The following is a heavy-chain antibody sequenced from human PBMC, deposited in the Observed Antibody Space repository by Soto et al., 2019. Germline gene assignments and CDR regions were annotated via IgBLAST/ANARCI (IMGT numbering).Heavy chain of an antibody. CDR3: ARETSQNVYSHYGMDV. V-gene: IGHV4-34*01. Sequence: SENLSLTCAIYGGSFSGFYWRWIRQPPGKGLEWIGEINDSGTTNYNPSLKSRVTISAYTSTTHFSLRLTSVTAADTAVYYCARETSQNVYSHYGMDVWGQGNTVT. CDR2: INDSGTT. J-gene: IGHJ6*02. CDR1: GGSFSGFY.